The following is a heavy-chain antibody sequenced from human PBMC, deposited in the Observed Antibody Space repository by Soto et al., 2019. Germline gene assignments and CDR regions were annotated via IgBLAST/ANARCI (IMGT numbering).Heavy chain of an antibody. CDR1: GGSVSSGSYY. CDR3: ARAEKEFDFDD. Sequence: PSETLSLTCTVSGGSVSSGSYYWSWIRQPPGKGLEWIGYIYYSGSTNYNPSLKSRVTISVDTSKHQFSLKLSSVTAADTAVDYCARAEKEFDFDDWGQGTLVTVSS. CDR2: IYYSGST. J-gene: IGHJ4*02. V-gene: IGHV4-61*01. D-gene: IGHD3-10*01.